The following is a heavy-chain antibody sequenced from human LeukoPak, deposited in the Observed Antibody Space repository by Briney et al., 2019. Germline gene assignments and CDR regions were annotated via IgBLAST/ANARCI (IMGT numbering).Heavy chain of an antibody. Sequence: ASVKVSCKASGYTFTSYGISWVRQAPGQGLEWMGWISAYNGNTNYAQKLQGRVTMTTDTSTSTAYMELRRLRSDDTAVYYCARGGDGYNLDYYYYMDVWGKGTTVTVSS. V-gene: IGHV1-18*01. CDR2: ISAYNGNT. CDR3: ARGGDGYNLDYYYYMDV. J-gene: IGHJ6*03. CDR1: GYTFTSYG. D-gene: IGHD5-24*01.